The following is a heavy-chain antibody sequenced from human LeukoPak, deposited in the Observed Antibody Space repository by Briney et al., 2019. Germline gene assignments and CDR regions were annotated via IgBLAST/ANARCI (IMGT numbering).Heavy chain of an antibody. CDR3: AKVSNPPGGYYYMDV. CDR1: GFTFSSSG. D-gene: IGHD2/OR15-2a*01. J-gene: IGHJ6*03. V-gene: IGHV3-23*01. CDR2: ISGSGGST. Sequence: GGSLRLSCAASGFTFSSSGMSWVRQPPGKGLEWVSAISGSGGSTYYADSVKGRFTISRDNSKNTLYLQMNSLRAEDTAVYYCAKVSNPPGGYYYMDVWGKGTTVTVSS.